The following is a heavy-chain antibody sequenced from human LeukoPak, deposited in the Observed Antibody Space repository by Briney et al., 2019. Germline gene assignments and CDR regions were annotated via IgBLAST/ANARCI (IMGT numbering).Heavy chain of an antibody. V-gene: IGHV3-7*01. CDR1: GLSIRNFS. Sequence: PGGSLRLSCAASGLSIRNFSMHWVRQAPGKGLEWVAIIDKDGNEIKYVDSVKGRFTLSRDNAKNSVYLQMNSLTTEDTALYYCVTDGDKWNDFEYWGQGTLVTVSS. J-gene: IGHJ4*02. CDR3: VTDGDKWNDFEY. D-gene: IGHD1-1*01. CDR2: IDKDGNEI.